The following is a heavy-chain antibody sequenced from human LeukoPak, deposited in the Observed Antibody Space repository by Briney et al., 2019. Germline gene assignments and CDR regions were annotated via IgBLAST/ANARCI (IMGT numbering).Heavy chain of an antibody. J-gene: IGHJ3*02. CDR2: IYYSGST. CDR3: ARVGRILRAFDI. V-gene: IGHV4-30-4*01. CDR1: GGSISSGDYY. Sequence: SETLSLTCTISGGSISSGDYYWSWIRQPPGKGLEWIGYIYYSGSTYYNPSLKSRITISVDTSKSQFSLKLSSVTAADTAVYYCARVGRILRAFDIWGQGTMITVSS. D-gene: IGHD2-15*01.